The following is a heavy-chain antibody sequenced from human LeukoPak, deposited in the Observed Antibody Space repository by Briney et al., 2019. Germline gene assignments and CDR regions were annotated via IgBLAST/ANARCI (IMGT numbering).Heavy chain of an antibody. CDR1: GFTFSNYE. CDR2: ISTSGRTT. CDR3: ARTRSSSSDFDY. J-gene: IGHJ4*02. Sequence: GGFLRLSCGVSGFTFSNYEMNWVRQVPGKGLEWVAYISTSGRTTYYADSVKGRFTISRDNAENSLYLQMNRLRAEDTAVYYCARTRSSSSDFDYWGQGTLVSVSS. D-gene: IGHD6-6*01. V-gene: IGHV3-48*03.